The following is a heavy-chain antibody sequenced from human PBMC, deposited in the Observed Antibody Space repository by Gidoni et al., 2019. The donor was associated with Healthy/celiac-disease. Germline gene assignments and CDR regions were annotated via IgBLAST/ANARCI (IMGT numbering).Heavy chain of an antibody. Sequence: QVQLQESGPGLVKPSEPLSLTCTVSGGSVSCGSYYWSWIRQPPGKGLEWIGYIYYSGSTNYNPSLKSRVTISVDTSKNQFSLKLSSVTAADTAVYYCARESLITIFGVVMRWFDPWGQGTLVTVSS. D-gene: IGHD3-3*01. CDR2: IYYSGST. J-gene: IGHJ5*02. CDR1: GGSVSCGSYY. CDR3: ARESLITIFGVVMRWFDP. V-gene: IGHV4-61*01.